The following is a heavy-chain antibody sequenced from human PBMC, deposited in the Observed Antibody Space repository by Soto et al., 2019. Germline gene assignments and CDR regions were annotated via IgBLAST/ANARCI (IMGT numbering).Heavy chain of an antibody. CDR1: GFTFSHYS. J-gene: IGHJ4*02. CDR2: ISSSGSYT. CDR3: ARKQSGRRSLDS. D-gene: IGHD1-26*01. V-gene: IGHV3-11*06. Sequence: QVQLVESGGGLVKPGESLRLSCAASGFTFSHYSMTWIRQAPGKGLEWVSYISSSGSYTKYADSLQGRFIVSRDSARNSFFLQMHSLRADDTAVYYCARKQSGRRSLDSWGQGTLVTVSS.